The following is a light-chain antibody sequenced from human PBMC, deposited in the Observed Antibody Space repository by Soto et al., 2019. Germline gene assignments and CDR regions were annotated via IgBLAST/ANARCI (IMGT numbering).Light chain of an antibody. CDR3: QQDNNWPRT. Sequence: EMVMTQSPATLSVSPGERATLSCRASQSVSSNLAWYQQKPGQAPRLLIYGASTRATGIPARFSGSGSGTEFTLTISSLQSEDFAVYYCQQDNNWPRTFGQGTKVDI. V-gene: IGKV3-15*01. CDR1: QSVSSN. J-gene: IGKJ1*01. CDR2: GAS.